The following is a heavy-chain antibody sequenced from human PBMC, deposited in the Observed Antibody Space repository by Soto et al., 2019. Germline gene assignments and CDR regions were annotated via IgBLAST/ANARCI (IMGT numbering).Heavy chain of an antibody. CDR2: ISYDGSNK. V-gene: IGHV3-30*18. CDR3: AKDYYYDSSGYQAH. Sequence: QVQLVESGGGVVQPGRSLRLSCAASGFTFSSYGMHWVRQAPGKGLEWVAVISYDGSNKYYADSVKGRFTISRDNSKNTVYLQMNSLRAEDTAVYYCAKDYYYDSSGYQAHWGQGTLVTVCS. D-gene: IGHD3-22*01. CDR1: GFTFSSYG. J-gene: IGHJ4*02.